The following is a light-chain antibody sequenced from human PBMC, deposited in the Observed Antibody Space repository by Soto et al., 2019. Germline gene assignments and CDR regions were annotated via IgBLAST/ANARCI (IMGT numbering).Light chain of an antibody. V-gene: IGLV1-44*01. CDR2: RDD. J-gene: IGLJ1*01. Sequence: QSVLTQPPSASGSPGQRVTISCSGSSSKNGKKTISWYQQLPGTAPKLLISRDDQRPSGVPVRFSGSKSGTSGSLAISGLQAEDEADYFCAAWDTRLNGHVFGTGTKVTVL. CDR1: SSKNGKKT. CDR3: AAWDTRLNGHV.